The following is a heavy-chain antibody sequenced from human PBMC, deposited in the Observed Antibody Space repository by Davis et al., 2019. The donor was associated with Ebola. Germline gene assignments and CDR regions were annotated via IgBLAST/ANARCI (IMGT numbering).Heavy chain of an antibody. J-gene: IGHJ4*01. Sequence: SETLSLTCAVSGYSINRGYYWGWIRQPPGKGLEYIGSFYPSRSTYYNPSLKSRVAISVDASKNQFFLKLSSVTASDTALYYCSRVGYCSGGDCPPQWGPGTLVTVSS. CDR1: GYSINRGYY. D-gene: IGHD2-15*01. CDR2: FYPSRST. V-gene: IGHV4-38-2*01. CDR3: SRVGYCSGGDCPPQ.